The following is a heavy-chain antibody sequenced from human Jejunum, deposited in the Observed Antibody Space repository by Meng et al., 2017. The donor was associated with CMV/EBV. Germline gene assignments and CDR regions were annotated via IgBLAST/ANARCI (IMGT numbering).Heavy chain of an antibody. J-gene: IGHJ4*02. D-gene: IGHD2-21*02. Sequence: GFVLSGYSMNWVRLAPGKGLEWVSIIYGGGSTKIYADSVKGRFTISRDDSKNMLYLQMDSLRVEDTALYFCAKDTVPDSRFNFDHWGRGTRVTVSS. V-gene: IGHV3-23*03. CDR1: GFVLSGYS. CDR2: IYGGGSTK. CDR3: AKDTVPDSRFNFDH.